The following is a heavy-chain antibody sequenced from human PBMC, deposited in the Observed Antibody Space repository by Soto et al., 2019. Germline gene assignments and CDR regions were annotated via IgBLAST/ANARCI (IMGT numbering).Heavy chain of an antibody. D-gene: IGHD2-15*01. Sequence: QVQLVESGGGVVQPGRSLRLSCAASGFTFSSFAMHWVRQAPGKGLEWLAVISSDVVNYYYAESVKGRFTISRDNSKNTLYLPMNSLRNEDTAFYYCARGGAWTPEGIGYWGQGTLVTVSS. V-gene: IGHV3-30-3*01. CDR1: GFTFSSFA. CDR2: ISSDVVNY. CDR3: ARGGAWTPEGIGY. J-gene: IGHJ4*02.